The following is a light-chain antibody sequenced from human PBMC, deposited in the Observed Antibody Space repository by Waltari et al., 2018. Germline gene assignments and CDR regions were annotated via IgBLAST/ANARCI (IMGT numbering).Light chain of an antibody. CDR2: DVN. J-gene: IGLJ2*01. CDR3: CTCAASSTVI. V-gene: IGLV2-14*03. CDR1: SREVGWYNY. Sequence: QSALTQPASVPASPGQSLTLPCTGTSREVGWYNYVSWYQQHPGKAPKPLIYDVNNPPSGSSYRFSVSKTRTTASPYSSGLSAEDAADYLCCTCAASSTVIFGGGTQLTDL.